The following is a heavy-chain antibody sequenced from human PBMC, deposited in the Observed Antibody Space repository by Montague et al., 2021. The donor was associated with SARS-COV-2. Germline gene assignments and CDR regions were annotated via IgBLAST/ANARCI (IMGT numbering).Heavy chain of an antibody. CDR2: IKQDGSEK. J-gene: IGHJ4*02. CDR3: ARGYDSSGYQY. V-gene: IGHV3-7*05. CDR1: GFTFSTFW. D-gene: IGHD3-22*01. Sequence: SLRLSCAASGFTFSTFWMTWVRQFPGKGLEWVANIKQDGSEKYYVDSVKGRFTISRDNAKNSLYLQLGSLRAEDTAVYYCARGYDSSGYQYWGQGTLVTVSS.